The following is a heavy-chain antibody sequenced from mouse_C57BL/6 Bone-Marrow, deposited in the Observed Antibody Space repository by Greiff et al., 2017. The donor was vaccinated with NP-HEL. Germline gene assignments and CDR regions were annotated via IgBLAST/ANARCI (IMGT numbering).Heavy chain of an antibody. CDR3: ARHGTYWYFDV. CDR1: GFTFSDYY. Sequence: EVKLEESGGGLVQPGGSLKLSCAASGFTFSDYYMYWVRQTPEKRLEWVAYISNGGGSTYYPDTVKGRFTISRDNAKNTLYLQMSRLKSEDTAMYCCARHGTYWYFDVWGTGTTVTVSS. V-gene: IGHV5-12*01. CDR2: ISNGGGST. J-gene: IGHJ1*03. D-gene: IGHD4-1*01.